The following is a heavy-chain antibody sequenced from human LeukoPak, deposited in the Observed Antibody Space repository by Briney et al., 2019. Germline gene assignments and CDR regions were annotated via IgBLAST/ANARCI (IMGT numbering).Heavy chain of an antibody. D-gene: IGHD2-2*02. CDR2: IYHSGST. Sequence: PSETLSLTCAVSGYSISSGYYWGWIRQPPGKGLEWIGSIYHSGSTYYNPSLKSRVTISVDTSKNQFSLKLSSVTAADTAMYYCAREGRYCSSTSCYSWFDPWGQGTLVTVSS. V-gene: IGHV4-38-2*02. CDR3: AREGRYCSSTSCYSWFDP. CDR1: GYSISSGYY. J-gene: IGHJ5*02.